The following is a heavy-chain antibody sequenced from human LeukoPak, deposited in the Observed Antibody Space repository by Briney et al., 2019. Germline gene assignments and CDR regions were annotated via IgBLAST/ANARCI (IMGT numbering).Heavy chain of an antibody. V-gene: IGHV1-2*02. CDR1: GYTFTGYY. CDR3: ARQRQEVVPAATNWFDP. Sequence: ASVEVSCKASGYTFTGYYMHWVRQAPGQGLEWMGWINPNSGGTNYAQKFQGRVTMTRDTSISTAYMELSRLRSDDTAVYYCARQRQEVVPAATNWFDPWGQGTLVTVSS. J-gene: IGHJ5*02. D-gene: IGHD2-2*01. CDR2: INPNSGGT.